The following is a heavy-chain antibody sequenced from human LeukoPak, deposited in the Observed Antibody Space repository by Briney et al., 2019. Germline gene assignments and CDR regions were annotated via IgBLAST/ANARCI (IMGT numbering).Heavy chain of an antibody. CDR2: MFYNWNT. CDR3: AREAGFLFLGVRSCAF. J-gene: IGHJ4*02. Sequence: SETLSLTCTVSLGSISSSDYYWGRIRQSPGKGLECIGTMFYNWNTKSNPSLSSRVTMSIDSSKNPFSLKLRSVTAAETGGYYCAREAGFLFLGVRSCAFGGQGTLVTVSS. CDR1: LGSISSSDYY. V-gene: IGHV4-39*07. D-gene: IGHD3-16*01.